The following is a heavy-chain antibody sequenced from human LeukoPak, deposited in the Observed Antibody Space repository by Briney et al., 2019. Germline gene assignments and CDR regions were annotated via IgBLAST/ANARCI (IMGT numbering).Heavy chain of an antibody. CDR2: IYHSGST. Sequence: SETLSLACAVYGGSFSGYYWSWIRQPPGKGLEWIGYIYHSGSTYYNPSLKSRVTISVDRSKNQFSLKLSSVTAADTAVYYCARDLDTSYFDYWGQGTLVTVSS. CDR1: GGSFSGYY. D-gene: IGHD5-18*01. CDR3: ARDLDTSYFDY. V-gene: IGHV4-34*01. J-gene: IGHJ4*02.